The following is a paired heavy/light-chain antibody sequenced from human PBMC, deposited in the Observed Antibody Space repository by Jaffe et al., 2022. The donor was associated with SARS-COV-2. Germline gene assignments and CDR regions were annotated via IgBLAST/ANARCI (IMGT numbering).Heavy chain of an antibody. CDR2: IYSGGNT. Sequence: EVQLVESGGGLIQPGGSLRLTCVASGFSVSIDYVSWVRQAPGKGLEWVSVIYSGGNTYYADSVKGRFTISRDISKNTLYLQMNSLRAEDTAMYYCARDQSGGFDHWGQGTLVTVSS. CDR1: GFSVSIDY. V-gene: IGHV3-53*01. J-gene: IGHJ4*02. D-gene: IGHD1-26*01. CDR3: ARDQSGGFDH.
Light chain of an antibody. Sequence: SYELTQPLSVSVALGQTTSITCGGNNIESKHVHWYHQKPGQAPVLVIYRDSSRPSGIPERFSGSNSGNTATLTISRAQAGDEADYYCQVWDSTTVVFGGGTKLTVL. CDR2: RDS. V-gene: IGLV3-9*01. CDR1: NIESKH. CDR3: QVWDSTTVV. J-gene: IGLJ2*01.